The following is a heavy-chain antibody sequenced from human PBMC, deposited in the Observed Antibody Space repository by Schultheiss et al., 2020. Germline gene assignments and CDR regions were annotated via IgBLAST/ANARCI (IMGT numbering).Heavy chain of an antibody. Sequence: SETLSLTCTVSGGSISSGGYYWSWLRQHPGKGLEWIGYIYYSGSTNYNPSLKSRVTISVDTSKNQFSLKLSSVTAADTAAYYCARLSGTYGSDCDYWGQGTLVTVSS. CDR3: ARLSGTYGSDCDY. V-gene: IGHV4-61*08. CDR2: IYYSGST. J-gene: IGHJ4*02. D-gene: IGHD1-26*01. CDR1: GGSISSGGYY.